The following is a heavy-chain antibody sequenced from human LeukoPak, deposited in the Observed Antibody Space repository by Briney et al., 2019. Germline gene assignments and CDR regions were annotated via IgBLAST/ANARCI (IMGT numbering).Heavy chain of an antibody. Sequence: PGGSPRLSCAASGFTFSSYAMSWVRQAPGKGLEWVSAISGSGGSTYYADSVKGRFTISSDNSKNTLYLQMNSLRAEDTAVYYCVTEANDSSGYYRYYFDYWGQGTLVTVSS. D-gene: IGHD3-22*01. CDR1: GFTFSSYA. V-gene: IGHV3-23*01. CDR3: VTEANDSSGYYRYYFDY. J-gene: IGHJ4*02. CDR2: ISGSGGST.